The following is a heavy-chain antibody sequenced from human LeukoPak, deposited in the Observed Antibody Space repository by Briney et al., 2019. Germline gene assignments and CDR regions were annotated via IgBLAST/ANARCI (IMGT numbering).Heavy chain of an antibody. V-gene: IGHV4-4*02. CDR2: INHSGNT. CDR1: GGSISSGDW. J-gene: IGHJ4*02. Sequence: SETLSLTCAVSGGSISSGDWWSWVRQPPGKGLEWIGEINHSGNTNYNPSLKSRVTISVDTSKNQFSLNLSSVTAADTAVYYCARGVARSSKFHFSYYFDYWGQGTLVTVSS. D-gene: IGHD6-6*01. CDR3: ARGVARSSKFHFSYYFDY.